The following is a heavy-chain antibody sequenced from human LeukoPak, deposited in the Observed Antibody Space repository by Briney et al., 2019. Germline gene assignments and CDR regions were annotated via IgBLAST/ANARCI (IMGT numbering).Heavy chain of an antibody. CDR1: GYTFTDYY. CDR2: INPNSGGT. CDR3: ARDGQAELIEFDL. V-gene: IGHV1-2*02. J-gene: IGHJ5*02. D-gene: IGHD3-16*01. Sequence: ASVKVSCKASGYTFTDYYMYWVRQAPGQGLEWVGWINPNSGGTNYAQTFQGRVTMTRDTSISTAYMELSSLRSDDTAVYYCARDGQAELIEFDLWGQGTLVTVSS.